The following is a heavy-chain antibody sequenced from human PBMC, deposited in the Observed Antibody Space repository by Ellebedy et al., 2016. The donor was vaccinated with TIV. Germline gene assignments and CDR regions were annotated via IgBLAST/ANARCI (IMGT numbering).Heavy chain of an antibody. D-gene: IGHD6-25*01. Sequence: GGSLRLSXAASGFTFSDYAMSWVRQAPGKGLEWVSSISSSSSYIYYADSVKGRFTISRDNAKNSLYLQMTSLRAEDTAVYFCARESEQRLEFFDYWGPGTLVTVSS. CDR1: GFTFSDYA. CDR2: ISSSSSYI. CDR3: ARESEQRLEFFDY. J-gene: IGHJ4*02. V-gene: IGHV3-21*01.